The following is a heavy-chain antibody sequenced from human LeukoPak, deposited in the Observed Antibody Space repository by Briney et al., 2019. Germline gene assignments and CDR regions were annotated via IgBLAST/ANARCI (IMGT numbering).Heavy chain of an antibody. Sequence: PGGSLRLSCVASGFTFSSYSMNWVRQAPGKGLEWVSSISSRSDYIFYADSVKGRFTISRDNAKNSLFLQMNSLRAEDTAVYYCARDFIAAAGNYYYSYLDVWGNGITVTVSS. V-gene: IGHV3-21*01. CDR3: ARDFIAAAGNYYYSYLDV. D-gene: IGHD6-13*01. CDR2: ISSRSDYI. J-gene: IGHJ6*03. CDR1: GFTFSSYS.